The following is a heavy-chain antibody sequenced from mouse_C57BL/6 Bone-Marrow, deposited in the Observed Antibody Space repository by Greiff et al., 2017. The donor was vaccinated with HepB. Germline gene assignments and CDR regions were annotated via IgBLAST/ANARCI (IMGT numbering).Heavy chain of an antibody. J-gene: IGHJ3*01. Sequence: QVQLQQPGAELVKPGASVKLSCKASGYTFPSYWMHWVKQRPGQGLEWIGMIHPNSGSTNYNEKFKSKATLTVDKSSSTAYMQLSSLTSEDSAVYYCAREDYGTWFAYWGQGTLVTVSA. D-gene: IGHD1-1*01. CDR1: GYTFPSYW. V-gene: IGHV1-64*01. CDR3: AREDYGTWFAY. CDR2: IHPNSGST.